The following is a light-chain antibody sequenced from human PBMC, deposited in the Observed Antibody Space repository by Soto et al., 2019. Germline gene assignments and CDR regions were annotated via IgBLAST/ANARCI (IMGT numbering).Light chain of an antibody. J-gene: IGKJ4*01. CDR2: GAS. CDR3: QQYHGWPLT. Sequence: EVVMTQSPATLSVSPGESATLSCWASQSVTNKLAWYQQTPGQAPRLLIYGASTRATTTPARFSGSGSGTDFTLTISSLQSEDLGVYYCQQYHGWPLTFGGGTKVAI. CDR1: QSVTNK. V-gene: IGKV3-15*01.